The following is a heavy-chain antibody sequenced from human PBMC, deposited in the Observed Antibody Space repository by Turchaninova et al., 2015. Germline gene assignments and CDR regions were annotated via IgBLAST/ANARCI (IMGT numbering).Heavy chain of an antibody. J-gene: IGHJ3*01. CDR1: GFTFSSDG. V-gene: IGHV3-30*02. CDR3: ALQTA. CDR2: IRHDGITK. Sequence: QVPLVESGGGVVQPGGSLRLSCAASGFTFSSDGLHWVRQAPGKGLEWVAFIRHDGITKYNADTVQGRFTISRDKSKNTLHLQMNSLRLEDTAVYYCALQTAWGQGTMVTVSS.